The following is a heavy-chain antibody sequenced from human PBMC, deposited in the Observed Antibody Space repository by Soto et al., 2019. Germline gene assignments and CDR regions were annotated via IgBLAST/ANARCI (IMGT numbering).Heavy chain of an antibody. CDR1: GFRFSDYA. CDR3: APFGDYPRDFDF. CDR2: ISHDGSQK. Sequence: QVQLVESGGGVVQPGRSLRLSCVASGFRFSDYAMHWVRQAPGNGLEWLAVISHDGSQKYYADSVKGRSTISRDNSISKLYLQMNSERAEATAVDYCAPFGDYPRDFDFWGQGTQVTVSS. D-gene: IGHD4-17*01. V-gene: IGHV3-30-3*01. J-gene: IGHJ4*02.